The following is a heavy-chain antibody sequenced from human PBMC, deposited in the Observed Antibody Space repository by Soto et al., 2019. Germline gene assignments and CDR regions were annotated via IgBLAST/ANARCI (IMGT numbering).Heavy chain of an antibody. J-gene: IGHJ4*02. Sequence: WGSLRLSFVASGFTFSSHSMNWVRQAPGKGLEYVAYITGNGGSTYHVDSVRARFTISRDNSKNTLYLQMGSLRTEDMAVYYCARTSSNYWYLYXWGQGVPVTVSX. CDR3: ARTSSNYWYLYX. CDR1: GFTFSSHS. V-gene: IGHV3-64*02. CDR2: ITGNGGST. D-gene: IGHD2-2*01.